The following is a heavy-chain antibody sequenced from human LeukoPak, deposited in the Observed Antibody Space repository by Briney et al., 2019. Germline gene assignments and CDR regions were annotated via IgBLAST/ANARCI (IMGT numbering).Heavy chain of an antibody. Sequence: ASVKVSCKASGYTFTSYDINWVRQATGQGLEWMGWMNPNSGNTGYAQKFQGRVTMTRNTSISTAYMELSSLRSEDTAVYYCARAVVNYYDSSGYYYPSYYFDYWGQGTLVTVSS. CDR2: MNPNSGNT. CDR1: GYTFTSYD. V-gene: IGHV1-8*01. J-gene: IGHJ4*02. D-gene: IGHD3-22*01. CDR3: ARAVVNYYDSSGYYYPSYYFDY.